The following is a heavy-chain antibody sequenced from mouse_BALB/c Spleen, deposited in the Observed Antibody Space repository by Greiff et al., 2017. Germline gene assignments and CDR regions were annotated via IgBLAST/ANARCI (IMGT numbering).Heavy chain of an antibody. J-gene: IGHJ4*01. D-gene: IGHD2-4*01. CDR3: ARGYYDYGRYAMDY. Sequence: QVQLKESGAELARPGASVKMSCKASGYTFTSYTMHWVKQRPGQGLEWIGYINPSSGYTNYNQKFKDKATLTADKSSSTAYMQLSSLTSEDSAVYYCARGYYDYGRYAMDYWGQGTSVTVSS. CDR1: GYTFTSYT. V-gene: IGHV1-4*01. CDR2: INPSSGYT.